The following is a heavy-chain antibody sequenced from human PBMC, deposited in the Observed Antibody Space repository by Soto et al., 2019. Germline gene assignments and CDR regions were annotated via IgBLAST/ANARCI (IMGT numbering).Heavy chain of an antibody. V-gene: IGHV2-5*01. J-gene: IGHJ4*02. CDR3: AHRRIATAAAGFQDFDY. Sequence: SGPTLGNPTQTLTLTCTFSGFSLSTSGVGVGWIRQPPGKALEWLALIYWNDDKRYSPSLKSRLTITKDTSKNQVVLTMTNMDPVDTATYYCAHRRIATAAAGFQDFDYWGQGTLVTVSS. CDR2: IYWNDDK. D-gene: IGHD6-13*01. CDR1: GFSLSTSGVG.